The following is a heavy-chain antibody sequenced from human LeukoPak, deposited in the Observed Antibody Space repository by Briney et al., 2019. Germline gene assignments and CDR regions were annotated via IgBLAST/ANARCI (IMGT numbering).Heavy chain of an antibody. J-gene: IGHJ4*02. CDR2: IYSGGAT. V-gene: IGHV3-66*01. CDR3: ARVEYSGSHPDY. D-gene: IGHD1-26*01. CDR1: GFSVSTKY. Sequence: PGGSLRLSCAAFGFSVSTKYMSWLRQAPGKGPEWVSAIYSGGATYYADSVRGRFTISRDNAKNSLYLQMNSLRAEDTAVYYCARVEYSGSHPDYWGQGTLVTVSS.